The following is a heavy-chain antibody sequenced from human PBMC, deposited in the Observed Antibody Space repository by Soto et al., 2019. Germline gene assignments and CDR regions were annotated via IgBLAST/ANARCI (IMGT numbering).Heavy chain of an antibody. CDR3: ARGYCSGGSCYPNWFDP. V-gene: IGHV4-59*12. CDR2: IYYSGST. J-gene: IGHJ5*02. D-gene: IGHD2-15*01. Sequence: SETLSLTCTVSGGSISSYYWTWIRQPPGKGLEWIGYIYYSGSTNYNPSLKSRVTISVDTSKNQFSLKLSSVTAADTAVYYCARGYCSGGSCYPNWFDPWGQGTLVTVS. CDR1: GGSISSYY.